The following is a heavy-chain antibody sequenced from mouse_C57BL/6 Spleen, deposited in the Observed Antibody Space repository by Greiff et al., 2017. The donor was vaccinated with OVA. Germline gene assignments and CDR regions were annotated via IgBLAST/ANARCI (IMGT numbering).Heavy chain of an antibody. J-gene: IGHJ4*01. CDR1: GFSLTSYG. CDR3: ARNYAYYYAMDY. Sequence: VQRVESGPGLVQPSQSLSITCTVSGFSLTSYGVHWVRQSPGKGLEWLGVIWSGGSTDYNAAFISRLSISKDNSKSQVFFKMNSLQADDTAIYYCARNYAYYYAMDYWGQGTSVTVSS. V-gene: IGHV2-2*01. D-gene: IGHD2-12*01. CDR2: IWSGGST.